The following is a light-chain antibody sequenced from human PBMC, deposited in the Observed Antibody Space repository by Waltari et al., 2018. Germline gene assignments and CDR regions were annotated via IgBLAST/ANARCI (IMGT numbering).Light chain of an antibody. V-gene: IGLV2-23*01. Sequence: QSALTQPASVSGSPGQSITISCTGTNSDVGNYNLVSWYQQHPGQAPKLLVDEGSRRPSCNSNSSSGSTSGYTASLTISGHPADDEADYYCCSSAGRSTLFGGGTKLTLL. J-gene: IGLJ2*01. CDR3: CSSAGRSTL. CDR1: NSDVGNYNL. CDR2: EGS.